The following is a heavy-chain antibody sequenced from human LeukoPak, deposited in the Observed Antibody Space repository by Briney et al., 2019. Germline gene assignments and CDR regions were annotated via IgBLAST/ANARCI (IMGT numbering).Heavy chain of an antibody. CDR2: ISWNSGSI. V-gene: IGHV3-9*01. CDR1: GFTFDDYA. CDR3: AKDLEDIVVVPAATIFDAFDI. Sequence: PGRSLRLSCAASGFTFDDYAMHWVRQAPGKGLEWVSGISWNSGSIGYADSVKGRFTISRDNSKNTLYLQMNSLRAEDTAVYYCAKDLEDIVVVPAATIFDAFDIWGQGTMVTVSS. J-gene: IGHJ3*02. D-gene: IGHD2-2*01.